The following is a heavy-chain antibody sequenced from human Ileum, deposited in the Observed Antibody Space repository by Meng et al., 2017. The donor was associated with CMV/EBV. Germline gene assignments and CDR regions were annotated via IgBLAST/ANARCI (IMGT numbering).Heavy chain of an antibody. Sequence: VQLQDPRPGLVNPSQTLPLPCTLYVGSITSGNFYWSWIRQPPGRGLEWIGYIYYSGSPYYKPSLKSRVTISLDTSKNQFSLNLRSVTATDSAVYYCVRQVVAASFDYWGQGALVTVSS. D-gene: IGHD2-15*01. V-gene: IGHV4-30-4*08. CDR1: VGSITSGNFY. CDR3: VRQVVAASFDY. CDR2: IYYSGSP. J-gene: IGHJ4*02.